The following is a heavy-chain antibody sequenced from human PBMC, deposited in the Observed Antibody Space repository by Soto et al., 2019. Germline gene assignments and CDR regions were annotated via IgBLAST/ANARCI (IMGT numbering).Heavy chain of an antibody. J-gene: IGHJ3*02. Sequence: QVQLQQWGAGLLKPSETLSLTCSVYGGSFSDYYWTWIRQPPGRGLGWIGEINHSGRTSYKPSLKSRITGSVDTSINQISLKMTSVTAADTAVYYCVRGSDKSSWSPGFDIWGKGTMVTVSS. CDR2: INHSGRT. D-gene: IGHD6-19*01. V-gene: IGHV4-34*01. CDR1: GGSFSDYY. CDR3: VRGSDKSSWSPGFDI.